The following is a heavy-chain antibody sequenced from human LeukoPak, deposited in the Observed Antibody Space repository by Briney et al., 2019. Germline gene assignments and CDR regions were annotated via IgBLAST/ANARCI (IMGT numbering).Heavy chain of an antibody. Sequence: PGRSLRLSCAASGFTFDDYAMHWVRQAPGKGLEWVSGISWNSGSIGYADSVKGRFTISRDNAKNSLYLQMNSLRAEDTAVYYCARDSGGSYYEKNFDYWGQGTLVTVSS. J-gene: IGHJ4*02. D-gene: IGHD1-26*01. CDR2: ISWNSGSI. V-gene: IGHV3-9*01. CDR3: ARDSGGSYYEKNFDY. CDR1: GFTFDDYA.